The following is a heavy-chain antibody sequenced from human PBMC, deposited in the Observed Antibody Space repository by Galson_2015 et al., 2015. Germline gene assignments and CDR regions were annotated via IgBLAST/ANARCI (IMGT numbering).Heavy chain of an antibody. Sequence: TLSLTCTVSGGSISSGDYYWSWIRQPPGKGLEWIGYIYYSGSTYYNPSLKSRVTISVDTSKNQFSLKLSSVTAADTAVYYCAITTVTTPQPYYYYGMDVWGQGTTVTVSS. CDR3: AITTVTTPQPYYYYGMDV. J-gene: IGHJ6*02. D-gene: IGHD4-17*01. CDR2: IYYSGST. V-gene: IGHV4-30-4*01. CDR1: GGSISSGDYY.